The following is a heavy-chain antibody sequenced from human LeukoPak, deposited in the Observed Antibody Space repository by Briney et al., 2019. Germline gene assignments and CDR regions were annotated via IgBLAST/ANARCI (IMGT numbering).Heavy chain of an antibody. V-gene: IGHV1-2*02. D-gene: IGHD3-22*01. CDR3: ARARTLYYYDSSGYSPLDF. Sequence: ASVKVPCKASGYTFTVYYIHWVRQAPGQGLECMGWINPNSGGTNFAQKFQGRVTMTRDTSISTAYMELSRLRSDDTAVYYCARARTLYYYDSSGYSPLDFWGQGTLVTVSS. J-gene: IGHJ4*02. CDR1: GYTFTVYY. CDR2: INPNSGGT.